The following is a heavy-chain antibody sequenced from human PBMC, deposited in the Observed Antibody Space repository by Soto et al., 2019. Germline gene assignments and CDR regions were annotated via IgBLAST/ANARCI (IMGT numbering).Heavy chain of an antibody. D-gene: IGHD4-17*01. V-gene: IGHV3-74*01. Sequence: EVQLVESGGGLVQPGGSLRLSCAASGFTFSSYWMHWVRQAPGKGLVWVSRINSDGSTTSYADPVKGRFTISRDNAKNTLYLQMDSLSAEDAAVYYCARVAYGDYWFDPWGQGTLVTVSS. CDR2: INSDGSTT. J-gene: IGHJ5*02. CDR1: GFTFSSYW. CDR3: ARVAYGDYWFDP.